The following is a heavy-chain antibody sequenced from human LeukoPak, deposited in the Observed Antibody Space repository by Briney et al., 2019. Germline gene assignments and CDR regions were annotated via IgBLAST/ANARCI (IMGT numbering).Heavy chain of an antibody. CDR1: GGSFSGYY. J-gene: IGHJ3*02. Sequence: KPSETLSLTCAVYGGSFSGYYWSWIRQPPGKGLEWIGEINHSGSTNYNPSLKSRVTISVDTSKNQFSLKLSSVTAADTAVYYCATVSSSWYGRAFDIWGQGTMVTVSS. CDR3: ATVSSSWYGRAFDI. D-gene: IGHD6-13*01. V-gene: IGHV4-34*01. CDR2: INHSGST.